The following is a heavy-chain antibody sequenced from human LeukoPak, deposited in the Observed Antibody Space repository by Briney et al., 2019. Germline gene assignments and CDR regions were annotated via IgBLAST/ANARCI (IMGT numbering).Heavy chain of an antibody. V-gene: IGHV4-34*01. D-gene: IGHD5-12*01. CDR1: GGSFSGYY. J-gene: IGHJ6*04. CDR3: ARVSPGYSGYDRRTDV. Sequence: SETLSLTCAVYGGSFSGYYWSWIRQPPGKGLEWIGEINHSGSTNYNPSLMSRVTISVDTSKNQFSLKLSSVTAADTAVYYCARVSPGYSGYDRRTDVWGKGTTVTVSS. CDR2: INHSGST.